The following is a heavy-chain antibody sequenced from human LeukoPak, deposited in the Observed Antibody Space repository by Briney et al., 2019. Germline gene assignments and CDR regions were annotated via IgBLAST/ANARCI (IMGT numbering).Heavy chain of an antibody. V-gene: IGHV3-74*01. CDR2: INTDGSNT. CDR1: GFTFSTYW. Sequence: PGGSLRLSCAASGFTFSTYWMHWVRQAPGKGLVWVSRINTDGSNTNYADSVKGRFTISRDNAENTLYLQMNSLRAEGTAVYYCARAEDCSSTSCPRAFDIWGQGTMVTVSS. D-gene: IGHD2-2*01. CDR3: ARAEDCSSTSCPRAFDI. J-gene: IGHJ3*02.